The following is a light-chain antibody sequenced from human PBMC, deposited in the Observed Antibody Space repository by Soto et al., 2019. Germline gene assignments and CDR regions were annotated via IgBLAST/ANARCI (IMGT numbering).Light chain of an antibody. CDR3: QQYGSSLPWT. J-gene: IGKJ1*01. CDR2: GAS. V-gene: IGKV3-20*01. Sequence: EIVMTQSPAILSASPGERATLSCRASQNIGGTLAWYQQKPGQSPRLLIYGASSRATGIPDRFSGSGSGTDFTLTISRLEPEDFAVYYCQQYGSSLPWTFGQGTKVDIK. CDR1: QNIGGT.